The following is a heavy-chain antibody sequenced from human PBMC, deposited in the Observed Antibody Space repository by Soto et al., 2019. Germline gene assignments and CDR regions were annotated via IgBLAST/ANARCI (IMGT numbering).Heavy chain of an antibody. D-gene: IGHD2-21*02. V-gene: IGHV4-31*03. J-gene: IGHJ5*02. CDR3: ARSGVTGIVIPSHWFDP. CDR2: ISSSGST. CDR1: GDSIGGVGY. Sequence: SETLSLTCTVSGDSIGGVGYWSWIRQFPGRGLEWIGCISSSGSTYYNPALNNRISLSLDMSQNQFSLKLLSVTAADTAIYYCARSGVTGIVIPSHWFDPWGQGTLVTVSS.